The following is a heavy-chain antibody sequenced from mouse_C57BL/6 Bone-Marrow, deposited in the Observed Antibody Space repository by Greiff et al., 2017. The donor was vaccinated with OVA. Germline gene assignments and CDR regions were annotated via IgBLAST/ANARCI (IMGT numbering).Heavy chain of an antibody. D-gene: IGHD2-3*01. CDR2: IYPGDGDT. V-gene: IGHV1-80*01. Sequence: VQLVESGAELVKPGASVKISCKASGYAFSSYWMNWVKQRPGKCLEWIGQIYPGDGDTNYNGKFKGKATLTADKSSSTAYMQLSRLTSEDSAVYFCARNDIYAMDYWGQGTSVTVSS. J-gene: IGHJ4*01. CDR1: GYAFSSYW. CDR3: ARNDIYAMDY.